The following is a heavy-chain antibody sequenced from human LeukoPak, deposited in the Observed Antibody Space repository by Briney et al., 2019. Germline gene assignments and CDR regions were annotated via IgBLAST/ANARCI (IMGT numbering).Heavy chain of an antibody. D-gene: IGHD5-18*01. CDR1: GYTFTDYY. V-gene: IGHV1-2*02. J-gene: IGHJ2*01. CDR3: ARGLDTYGFNWYFDL. Sequence: ASVKVSCKASGYTFTDYYIHWVRQAPGHGLEWMGWINPNSGGTNYAQKFQGRVTMTRDTSISTAYVDLSRLRSDDTAVYYCARGLDTYGFNWYFDLWGRGTLVTVSS. CDR2: INPNSGGT.